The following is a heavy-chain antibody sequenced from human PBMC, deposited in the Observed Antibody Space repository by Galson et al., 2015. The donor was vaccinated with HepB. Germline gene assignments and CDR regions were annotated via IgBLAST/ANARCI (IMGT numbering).Heavy chain of an antibody. CDR3: ARVGGTNYYYYGMDV. V-gene: IGHV1-18*01. J-gene: IGHJ6*02. Sequence: SVKVSCKASGYTFARYGISWVRQAPGQGLEWMGWISAYNGNTNYAQKLQGRVTMTTDTSTSTAYMELRSLRSDDTAVYYCARVGGTNYYYYGMDVWGQGTTVTVSS. CDR1: GYTFARYG. CDR2: ISAYNGNT.